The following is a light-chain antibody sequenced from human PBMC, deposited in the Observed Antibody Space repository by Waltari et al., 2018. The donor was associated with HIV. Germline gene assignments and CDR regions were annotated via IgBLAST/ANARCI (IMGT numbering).Light chain of an antibody. V-gene: IGLV1-47*01. Sequence: QSVLTQPPSASGTPGQRVTISCSGNDSNMRGSFVFWYQQLPGTDAKLILTRPNQQPSGVPDRFSVSKSGTSASLVITGLRSADEAEYHCAAWDDSLDGPVVFGGGTKLTVL. CDR2: RPN. CDR1: DSNMRGSF. J-gene: IGLJ2*01. CDR3: AAWDDSLDGPVV.